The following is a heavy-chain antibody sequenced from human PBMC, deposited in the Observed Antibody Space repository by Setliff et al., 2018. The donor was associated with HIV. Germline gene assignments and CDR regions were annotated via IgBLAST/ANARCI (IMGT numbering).Heavy chain of an antibody. CDR3: PLGRGGYFGGGRYYNLPYFDS. Sequence: GAALTVSCKPSGSSSSTYWVGWVRQMPGKGLEWLGILYFGDSDPKYNPSFGGQVTISAAKSIKTAVLRWRSLKTSDTALPSAPLGRGGYFGGGRYYNLPYFDSWGQGTVVTV. CDR2: LYFGDSDP. D-gene: IGHD2-15*01. J-gene: IGHJ4*02. V-gene: IGHV5-51*01. CDR1: GSSSSTYW.